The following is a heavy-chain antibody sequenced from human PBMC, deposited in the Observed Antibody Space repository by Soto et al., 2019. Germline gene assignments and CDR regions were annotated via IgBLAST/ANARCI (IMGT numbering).Heavy chain of an antibody. CDR3: ATRLPGAGCFDY. Sequence: EVQLLESGGGLVQPGGSLRLSCAASGFSFSNYAMNWVRQAPGKGLEWVSSVSAGGGTTFYADSVKGRFTISRDNSKNKLYLQMNSLRAEDTAVYYCATRLPGAGCFDYWGQGTLVTVSS. CDR2: VSAGGGTT. D-gene: IGHD7-27*01. CDR1: GFSFSNYA. J-gene: IGHJ4*02. V-gene: IGHV3-23*01.